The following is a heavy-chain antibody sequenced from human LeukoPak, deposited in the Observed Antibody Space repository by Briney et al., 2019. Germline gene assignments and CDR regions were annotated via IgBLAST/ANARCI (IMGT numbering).Heavy chain of an antibody. Sequence: SETLSLTCTVSGGSISSYYWSWIRQPPGKGLEWIGYIYTSGSTNYNPSLKSRVTISVDTSKNQFSLKLSSVTAADTAVYYCARGIDTAMVLGNNYYYMDVWGKGTTVTVSS. D-gene: IGHD5-18*01. J-gene: IGHJ6*03. V-gene: IGHV4-4*09. CDR2: IYTSGST. CDR1: GGSISSYY. CDR3: ARGIDTAMVLGNNYYYMDV.